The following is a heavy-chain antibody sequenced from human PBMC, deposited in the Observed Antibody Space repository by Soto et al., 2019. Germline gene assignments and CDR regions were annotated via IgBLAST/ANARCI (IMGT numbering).Heavy chain of an antibody. Sequence: GGSLRLSCAASGFTFSSYWMTWVRQAPGRGLEWVANINEDGSVKGYVDSVKGRFTISRDNSKNTVYLQMNSLRAEDTAVYYCAREGHDYGDYAYAFDIWGQGTMVTVSS. CDR2: INEDGSVK. V-gene: IGHV3-7*03. J-gene: IGHJ3*02. CDR1: GFTFSSYW. CDR3: AREGHDYGDYAYAFDI. D-gene: IGHD4-17*01.